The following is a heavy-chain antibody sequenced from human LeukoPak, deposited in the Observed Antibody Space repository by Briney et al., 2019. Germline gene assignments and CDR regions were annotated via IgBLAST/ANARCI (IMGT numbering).Heavy chain of an antibody. V-gene: IGHV1-2*02. J-gene: IGHJ6*03. D-gene: IGHD2-15*01. CDR2: INPNSGGT. Sequence: ASVKVSCKASGYTFTGYYMHWVRQAPGQGLEWMGWINPNSGGTNYAQKFQGRVTMTRDTSISTAYMELSRLRSDDTAVYYCARTKLGYCSGGSCHSNYYYYMDVWGKGTTVTVSS. CDR1: GYTFTGYY. CDR3: ARTKLGYCSGGSCHSNYYYYMDV.